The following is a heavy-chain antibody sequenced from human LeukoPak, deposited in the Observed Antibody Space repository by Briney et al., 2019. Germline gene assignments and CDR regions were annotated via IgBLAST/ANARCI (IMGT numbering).Heavy chain of an antibody. D-gene: IGHD2-2*01. V-gene: IGHV3-33*01. CDR3: ARDVGCSSTSCYGAPYYGMDV. J-gene: IGHJ6*02. Sequence: WGSLRLSCAASGFTFSSYGMHWVRQAPGKGLEWMADIRYDGSNKYDADSVKGRFTISRDNSKNTLYLQMNSLRAEDTAVYYCARDVGCSSTSCYGAPYYGMDVWGQGTTVTVSS. CDR1: GFTFSSYG. CDR2: IRYDGSNK.